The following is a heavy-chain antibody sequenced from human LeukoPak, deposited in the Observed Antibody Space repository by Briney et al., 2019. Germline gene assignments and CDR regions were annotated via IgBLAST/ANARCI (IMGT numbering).Heavy chain of an antibody. CDR1: GGSFSGYY. J-gene: IGHJ3*02. CDR2: IYYSGST. D-gene: IGHD3-22*01. V-gene: IGHV4-30-4*08. CDR3: ARGGRYYYDSSGYYRHNSLDAFDI. Sequence: PSETLSLTCAVYGGSFSGYYWSWIRQPPGKGLEWIGYIYYSGSTYYNPSLKSRVTISVDTSKNQFSLKLSSVTAADTAVYYCARGGRYYYDSSGYYRHNSLDAFDIWGQGTMVTVSS.